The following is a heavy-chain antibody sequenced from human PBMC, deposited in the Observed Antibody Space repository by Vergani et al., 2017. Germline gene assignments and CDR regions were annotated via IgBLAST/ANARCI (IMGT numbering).Heavy chain of an antibody. Sequence: QVHLVQSGAEVKKPGASVKVSCKASGYTFTNYDINWVRQATGQGLEWMGWMNPNSGNTGYAQKFQGRVTMTTNTSISTAYMELSSLRSEDTAIYYCARAPXWGNTGYNYYYMDVWGKGTTVTVSS. CDR3: ARAPXWGNTGYNYYYMDV. V-gene: IGHV1-8*01. CDR1: GYTFTNYD. CDR2: MNPNSGNT. D-gene: IGHD5-12*01. J-gene: IGHJ6*03.